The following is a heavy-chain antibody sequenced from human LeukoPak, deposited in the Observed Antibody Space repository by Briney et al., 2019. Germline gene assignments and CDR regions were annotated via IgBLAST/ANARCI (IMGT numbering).Heavy chain of an antibody. V-gene: IGHV4-39*01. Sequence: SETLSLTCTVSGGSISSYYWGWIRQPPGKGLEWIGSIYYSGSTYYNPSLKSRVTISVDTSKNQFSLKLSSVTAADTAVYHCARQGAFDIWGQGTMVTVSS. CDR2: IYYSGST. CDR3: ARQGAFDI. J-gene: IGHJ3*02. CDR1: GGSISSYY.